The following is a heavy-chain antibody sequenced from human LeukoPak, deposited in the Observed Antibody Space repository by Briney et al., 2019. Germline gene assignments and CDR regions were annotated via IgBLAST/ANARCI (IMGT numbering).Heavy chain of an antibody. J-gene: IGHJ3*02. CDR3: ARIAAALNDAFDI. CDR1: GFTSSSYS. CDR2: ISSSSSYI. V-gene: IGHV3-21*01. D-gene: IGHD6-13*01. Sequence: GGSLRLSCAASGFTSSSYSMNWVRQAPGKGLEWVSSISSSSSYIYYADSVKGRFTISRDNAKNSLYLQMNSLRAEDTAVYYCARIAAALNDAFDIWGQGTMVTVLS.